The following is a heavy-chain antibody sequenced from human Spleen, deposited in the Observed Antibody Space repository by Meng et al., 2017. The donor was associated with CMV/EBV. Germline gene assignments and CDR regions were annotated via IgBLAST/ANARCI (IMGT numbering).Heavy chain of an antibody. CDR1: GESLSGYY. D-gene: IGHD1-26*01. V-gene: IGHV4-34*01. J-gene: IGHJ5*02. Sequence: SETLSLTCTVYGESLSGYYWSWIRQPPGRGLEWIGAIYYTGGTYYNPSLKSRVTISLDTSKNQFSLKLSSVTAADTAVYYCARDGVEGASYVVWFDPWGQGTLVTVSS. CDR2: IYYTGGT. CDR3: ARDGVEGASYVVWFDP.